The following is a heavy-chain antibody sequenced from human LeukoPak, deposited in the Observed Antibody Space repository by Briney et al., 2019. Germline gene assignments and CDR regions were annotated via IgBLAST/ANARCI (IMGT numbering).Heavy chain of an antibody. J-gene: IGHJ5*02. CDR1: GGSFSGYY. CDR2: IYYSGST. D-gene: IGHD3-22*01. CDR3: ARSPYYYDSSGYHHLNWFDP. Sequence: SETLSLTCAVYGGSFSGYYWSWIRQPPGKGLEWIGYIYYSGSTNYNPSLKSRVTISVDTSKNQFSLKLSSVTAADTAVYYCARSPYYYDSSGYHHLNWFDPWGQGTLVTVSS. V-gene: IGHV4-59*01.